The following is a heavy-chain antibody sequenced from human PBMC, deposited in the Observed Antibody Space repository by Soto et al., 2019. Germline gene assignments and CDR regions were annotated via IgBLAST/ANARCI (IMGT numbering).Heavy chain of an antibody. V-gene: IGHV3-48*02. D-gene: IGHD3-22*01. CDR2: ITTTSSTM. CDR3: ARDSSGRQYYGMDV. Sequence: XVSLLLSGTPSGFIFSDYSMNWVRQAPGKGLEWISYITTTSSTMYYADSVKGRFTISRDNAKNSLYLQMNSLRDEDTAVYYCARDSSGRQYYGMDVWGQGTTVTVSS. J-gene: IGHJ6*02. CDR1: GFIFSDYS.